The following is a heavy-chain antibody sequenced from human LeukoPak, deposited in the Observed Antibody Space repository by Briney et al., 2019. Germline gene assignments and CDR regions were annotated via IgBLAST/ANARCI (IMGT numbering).Heavy chain of an antibody. CDR3: AKVKGVTIFGVVPGAFYI. J-gene: IGHJ3*02. CDR2: ISGSGGST. Sequence: GGSLRLSCAASGFTFSSYAMSWVRQAPGKGLEWVSAISGSGGSTYYADSVKGRFTISRDNSKNTLYLQMNSLRAEDTAVYYCAKVKGVTIFGVVPGAFYIWGQGTMVTVSS. CDR1: GFTFSSYA. D-gene: IGHD3-3*01. V-gene: IGHV3-23*01.